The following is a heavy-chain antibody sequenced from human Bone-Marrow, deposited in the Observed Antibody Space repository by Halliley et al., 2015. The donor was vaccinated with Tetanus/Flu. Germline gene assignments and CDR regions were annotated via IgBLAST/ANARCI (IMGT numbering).Heavy chain of an antibody. Sequence: TIGGNCTANYADSGKGRFTTSRDDSKNTLYLQMNGLRREDRGIYYCAKGPQKWRDENWLDPWGQGTLVTVSS. V-gene: IGHV3-23*01. D-gene: IGHD5-12*01. CDR2: TIGGNCTA. J-gene: IGHJ5*02. CDR3: AKGPQKWRDENWLDP.